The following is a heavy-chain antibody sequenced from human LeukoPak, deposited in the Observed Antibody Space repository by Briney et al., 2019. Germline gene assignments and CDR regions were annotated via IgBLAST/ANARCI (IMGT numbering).Heavy chain of an antibody. CDR3: ARKYCSSTSCLFDC. CDR1: GFTFSSYE. CDR2: ISSSGSSI. V-gene: IGHV3-48*03. Sequence: PGGSLRLSCAASGFTFSSYEMHWVRQAPGKGLEWVSYISSSGSSIYYADSVKGRFTISRDNAKNSLYLQMNSLRAEDTAVYYCARKYCSSTSCLFDCWGQGTLVTVSS. J-gene: IGHJ5*01. D-gene: IGHD2-2*01.